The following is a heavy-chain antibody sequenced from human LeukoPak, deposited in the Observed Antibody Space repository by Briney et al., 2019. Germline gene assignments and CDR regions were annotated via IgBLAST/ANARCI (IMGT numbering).Heavy chain of an antibody. Sequence: SETLSLTCTVSGGSISSGDYYWSWIRQPPGKGLEWIGYIYYSGSTYYNPSLKSRVTISVDTSKNQFSLKLSSVTAADTAVYYCASSNNYVWFDPWGQGALVTVSS. D-gene: IGHD4-11*01. CDR1: GGSISSGDYY. V-gene: IGHV4-30-4*01. CDR3: ASSNNYVWFDP. J-gene: IGHJ5*02. CDR2: IYYSGST.